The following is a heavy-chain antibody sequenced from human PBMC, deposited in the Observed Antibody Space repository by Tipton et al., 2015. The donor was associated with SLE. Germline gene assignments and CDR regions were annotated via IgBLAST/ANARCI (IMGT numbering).Heavy chain of an antibody. CDR2: ANRNEGT. V-gene: IGHV4-59*13. J-gene: IGHJ5*02. D-gene: IGHD2-2*01. Sequence: TLSLTCTASGASTNTKYWTWIRQSPGKGLEWIGYANRNEGTKIKSSLERRVTISLDTSRSQFSLRLSSVTAADTAVYYCARSTDQNWFDPWGQGTLVTVSS. CDR1: GASTNTKY. CDR3: ARSTDQNWFDP.